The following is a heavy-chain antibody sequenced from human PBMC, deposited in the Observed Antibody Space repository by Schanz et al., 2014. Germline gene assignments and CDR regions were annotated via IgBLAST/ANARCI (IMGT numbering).Heavy chain of an antibody. V-gene: IGHV3-48*01. CDR3: VRDSFFAFDY. CDR1: GFSFGTYA. D-gene: IGHD3-3*01. CDR2: VSRSTPDI. Sequence: EVQLVESGGGLVKPGGSLRLSCAASGFSFGTYAMSWVRQAPGKGLLWVSYVSRSTPDIYYADSVKGRFTMSRDNAKNSVFLQMNSLRAEDTAVYYCVRDSFFAFDYWGQGTLVTVSS. J-gene: IGHJ4*02.